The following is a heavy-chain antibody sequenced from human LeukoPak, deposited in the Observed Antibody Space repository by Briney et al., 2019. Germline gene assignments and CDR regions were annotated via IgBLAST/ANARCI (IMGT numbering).Heavy chain of an antibody. J-gene: IGHJ4*02. CDR3: ARERGLGELSFPFY. CDR1: GYTFTSYD. D-gene: IGHD3-16*02. V-gene: IGHV1-8*01. CDR2: MNPNSGNT. Sequence: ASVKVSCKASGYTFTSYDINWVRQATGQGLEWMGWMNPNSGNTGYAQKFQGRVTMTRNTSISTAYMELSSLRSEDTAVYYCARERGLGELSFPFYWGQGTLVTVSS.